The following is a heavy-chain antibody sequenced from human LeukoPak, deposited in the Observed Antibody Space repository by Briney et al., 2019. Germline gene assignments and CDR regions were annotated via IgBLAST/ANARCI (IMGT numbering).Heavy chain of an antibody. D-gene: IGHD3-10*01. V-gene: IGHV1-2*02. CDR1: GYTFTGYY. CDR2: INPNSGGT. J-gene: IGHJ4*02. Sequence: ASVKVSCKASGYTFTGYYMHWVRQAPGQGLEWMGWINPNSGGTNYAQKFQGRATMTRDTSISTAYMELRSLRSDDTAVYYCAREHGSGSDDYWGQGTLVTVSS. CDR3: AREHGSGSDDY.